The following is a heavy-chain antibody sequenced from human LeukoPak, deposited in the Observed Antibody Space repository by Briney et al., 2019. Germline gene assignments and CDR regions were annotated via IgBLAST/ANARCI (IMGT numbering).Heavy chain of an antibody. V-gene: IGHV1-2*02. CDR3: ARGAHYHDSSEGYDY. D-gene: IGHD3-22*01. Sequence: GASVKVSCKASGDTFTAYYMHWVRQAPGQGLEWTGWITPNSGGTNYAQKFQGRVTVTRDTSISTAYMELSRLRSHDTAVYYCARGAHYHDSSEGYDYWGQGTLVTVSS. CDR2: ITPNSGGT. J-gene: IGHJ4*02. CDR1: GDTFTAYY.